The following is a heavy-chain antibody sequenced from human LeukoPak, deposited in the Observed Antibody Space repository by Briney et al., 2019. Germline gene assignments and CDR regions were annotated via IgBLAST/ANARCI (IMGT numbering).Heavy chain of an antibody. CDR2: INHSGST. CDR3: ARALGAIQLWQL. Sequence: PSETLSLTCAVYGGSFSGYYWSWIRQPPGKGLEWIGEINHSGSTNYNPSLKSRVTISVDTSKNQFSLKLSSVTAADTAVYYCARALGAIQLWQLWGQGTLVTVSS. CDR1: GGSFSGYY. V-gene: IGHV4-34*01. J-gene: IGHJ4*02. D-gene: IGHD5-18*01.